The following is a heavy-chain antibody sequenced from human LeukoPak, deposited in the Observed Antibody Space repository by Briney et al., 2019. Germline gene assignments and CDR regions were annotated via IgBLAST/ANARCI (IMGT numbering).Heavy chain of an antibody. CDR2: ISSSSSII. D-gene: IGHD2-21*02. J-gene: IGHJ5*02. CDR3: VRGARIVVVTATLRGWFDA. CDR1: GFSFSTYT. Sequence: GGSLRLSCAASGFSFSTYTMNRVRQAPGKGLEWLSYISSSSSIIYYADSVKGRFTISRDNAKNSLYLQMNNLRDEDTAVYYCVRGARIVVVTATLRGWFDAWGQGTLVTVSS. V-gene: IGHV3-48*02.